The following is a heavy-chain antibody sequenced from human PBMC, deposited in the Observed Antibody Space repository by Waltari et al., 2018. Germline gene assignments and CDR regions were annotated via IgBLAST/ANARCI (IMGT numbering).Heavy chain of an antibody. J-gene: IGHJ5*02. V-gene: IGHV4-39*01. D-gene: IGHD3-16*01. CDR2: GST. Sequence: GSTYYNPSLKSRVTISVDTSKNQFSLKLSSVTAADTAVYYCARHLVELTVDWFDPWGQGTLVTVSS. CDR3: ARHLVELTVDWFDP.